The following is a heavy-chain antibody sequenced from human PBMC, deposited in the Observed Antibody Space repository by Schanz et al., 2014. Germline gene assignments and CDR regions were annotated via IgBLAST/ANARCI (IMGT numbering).Heavy chain of an antibody. CDR2: MNPNSGNT. CDR1: GYNITSND. Sequence: QVHLVQSGAEVKKPGASVKVSCKASGYNITSNDVTWVRQATGQGLEWMGWMNPNSGNTGYAQKFQGRVTMTRNTSISTAYMELSSLRSEDTAVYYCTTQQLGSHYLYGMDVWGQGTTVTVS. J-gene: IGHJ6*02. V-gene: IGHV1-8*01. CDR3: TTQQLGSHYLYGMDV. D-gene: IGHD6-13*01.